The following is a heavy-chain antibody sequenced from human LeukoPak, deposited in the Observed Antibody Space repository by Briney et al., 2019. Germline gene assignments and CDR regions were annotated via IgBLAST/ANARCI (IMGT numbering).Heavy chain of an antibody. CDR1: SGSISPYY. D-gene: IGHD6-19*01. CDR3: ARSYSSVHGMDV. CDR2: IYYSGST. Sequence: SETLSLTCTVSSGSISPYYWSWIRQPPGKGLEWIGYIYYSGSTNYNPSPESRVTISVDTSMNLFSLKVTSVTAADTAVYYCARSYSSVHGMDVWGQGTTVIVSS. V-gene: IGHV4-59*08. J-gene: IGHJ6*02.